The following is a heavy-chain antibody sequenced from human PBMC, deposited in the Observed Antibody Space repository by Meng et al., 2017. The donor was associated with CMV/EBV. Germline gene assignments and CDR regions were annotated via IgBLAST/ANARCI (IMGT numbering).Heavy chain of an antibody. Sequence: ASVKVSCKASGYTFTGYYMHWVRQAPGQGLEWMGWISPDNGDTNYAQKLQGRVTMTTDTSTSTAYMDMRSLRSDDTAVYYCARDLGRGRWFDPWGQGTLVTVSS. D-gene: IGHD3-16*01. V-gene: IGHV1-18*04. CDR3: ARDLGRGRWFDP. J-gene: IGHJ5*02. CDR1: GYTFTGYY. CDR2: ISPDNGDT.